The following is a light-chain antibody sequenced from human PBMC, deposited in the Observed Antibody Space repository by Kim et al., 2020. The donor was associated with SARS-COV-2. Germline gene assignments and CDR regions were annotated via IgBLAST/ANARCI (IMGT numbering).Light chain of an antibody. V-gene: IGKV1-39*01. CDR1: QSISTH. CDR3: QQSYSTPCT. J-gene: IGKJ1*01. Sequence: DIQMTQSPPSLSASVGDRVTITCRASQSISTHLHWYQYKPGKAPELLIYGATTLQSGVPSRFSGSGSGTDFTLTISSLQPEDFATYYCQQSYSTPCTFGQGTKVDIK. CDR2: GAT.